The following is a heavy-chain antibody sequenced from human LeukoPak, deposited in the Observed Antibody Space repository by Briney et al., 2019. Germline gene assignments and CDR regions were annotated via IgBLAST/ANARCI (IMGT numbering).Heavy chain of an antibody. J-gene: IGHJ4*02. CDR1: GYTFASHG. CDR2: ISAYNGHR. V-gene: IGHV1-18*01. D-gene: IGHD2-21*01. Sequence: ASVKVSSKASGYTFASHGFSWVRQAPGQGLEWMGWISAYNGHRTYAQNFQGRVSMTTVSSTNTAYMELRSLRPDDTAVYYCARDHGGGNCDFWGQGSLVTVSS. CDR3: ARDHGGGNCDF.